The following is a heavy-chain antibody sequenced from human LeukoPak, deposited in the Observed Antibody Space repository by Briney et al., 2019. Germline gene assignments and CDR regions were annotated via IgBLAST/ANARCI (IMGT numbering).Heavy chain of an antibody. CDR3: ARHDYSSSQYYFDY. J-gene: IGHJ4*02. D-gene: IGHD6-13*01. CDR1: GGSISSYY. V-gene: IGHV4-59*08. CDR2: IYYSGST. Sequence: SETLSLTCTVSGGSISSYYWSWIRQPPGKGLEWIGYIYYSGSTNYNPSLKSRVTISVDTSKNQFSLKLSSVTAADTAVYYCARHDYSSSQYYFDYWGQGNLVTVSS.